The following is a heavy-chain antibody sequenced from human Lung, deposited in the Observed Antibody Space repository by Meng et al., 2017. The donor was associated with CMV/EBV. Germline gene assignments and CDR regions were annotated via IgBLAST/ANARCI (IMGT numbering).Heavy chain of an antibody. CDR1: GFTVSSNF. Sequence: GESMKISCVASGFTVSSNFISWVRQAPGKGLEWVSIIYSGGSTFYADSVRGRFTISRAISKNTVFLQMNSLRFEEKAMYYCGKFDHWGQGTLVTVSS. CDR2: IYSGGST. V-gene: IGHV3-53*01. CDR3: GKFDH. J-gene: IGHJ4*02.